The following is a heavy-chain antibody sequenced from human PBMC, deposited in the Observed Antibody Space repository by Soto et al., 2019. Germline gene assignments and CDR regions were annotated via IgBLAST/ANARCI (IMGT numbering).Heavy chain of an antibody. CDR2: ISYDGSNK. V-gene: IGHV3-30*04. D-gene: IGHD6-13*01. CDR1: GFTFSSYA. Sequence: GGSLRLSCAASGFTFSSYAMHWVRQAPGKGLEWVAVISYDGSNKYYAASVKRRFTIARANSKNTLYQQMNSLRAEDTAVYYWARDGAVGPIARQLVPYFQHWGQGTLVTVSS. CDR3: ARDGAVGPIARQLVPYFQH. J-gene: IGHJ1*01.